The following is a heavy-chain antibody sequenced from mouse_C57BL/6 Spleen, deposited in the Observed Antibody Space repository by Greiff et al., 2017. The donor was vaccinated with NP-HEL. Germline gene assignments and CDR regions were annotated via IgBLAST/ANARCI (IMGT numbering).Heavy chain of an antibody. J-gene: IGHJ2*01. Sequence: QVQLQQPGAELVKPGASVKLSCKASGYTFTSYWMQWVKQRPGQGLEWIGEIDPSDSYTNYNQKFKGKATLTVDTSSSTAYMQLSSLTSEDSAVYYCARRGVVAYPLDYWGQGTTLTVSS. CDR1: GYTFTSYW. D-gene: IGHD1-1*01. CDR2: IDPSDSYT. V-gene: IGHV1-50*01. CDR3: ARRGVVAYPLDY.